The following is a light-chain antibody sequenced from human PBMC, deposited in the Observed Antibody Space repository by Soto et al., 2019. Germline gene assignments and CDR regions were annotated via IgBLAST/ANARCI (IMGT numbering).Light chain of an antibody. CDR3: QTWGTGLLV. CDR2: HNSDGRH. J-gene: IGLJ2*01. Sequence: QSVLTQSPSASASLGASVKLTCTLSSGHRTYAIAWHQQQPEKGPRYLMNHNSDGRHTKGDGIPDRFSGSSSGTERYLTISSLQSEDEADYYCQTWGTGLLVFGGGTQLTVL. V-gene: IGLV4-69*01. CDR1: SGHRTYA.